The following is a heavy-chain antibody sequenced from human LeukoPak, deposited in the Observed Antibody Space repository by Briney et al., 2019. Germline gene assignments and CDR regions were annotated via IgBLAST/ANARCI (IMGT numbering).Heavy chain of an antibody. Sequence: ASVKVSCKASGYRITSYYMHWVRQAPGQGLEWMGIINASGGSTTYAQKFQGRVTMTRDTSTSTVYMELSSLRSEDTAVYYCARDLIAAAGTTWFDPWGQGTLVTVSS. D-gene: IGHD6-13*01. CDR2: INASGGST. CDR1: GYRITSYY. J-gene: IGHJ5*02. CDR3: ARDLIAAAGTTWFDP. V-gene: IGHV1-46*01.